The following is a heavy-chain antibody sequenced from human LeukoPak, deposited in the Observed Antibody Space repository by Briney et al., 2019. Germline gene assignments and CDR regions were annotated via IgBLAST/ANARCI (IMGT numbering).Heavy chain of an antibody. V-gene: IGHV3-49*03. J-gene: IGHJ4*02. Sequence: QPGGSLRLSCTASGFTFGDYAMSWFRQAPGKGLEWVGFIRSKAYGGTTEYAASVKGRFAISRDDSKSIAYLQMNSLKTEDTAVYYCTRVRLPRQLLFDYWGQGTLVTVSS. D-gene: IGHD5-18*01. CDR2: IRSKAYGGTT. CDR1: GFTFGDYA. CDR3: TRVRLPRQLLFDY.